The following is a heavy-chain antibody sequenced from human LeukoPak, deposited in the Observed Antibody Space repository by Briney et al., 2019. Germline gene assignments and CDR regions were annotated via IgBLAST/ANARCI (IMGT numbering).Heavy chain of an antibody. V-gene: IGHV4-39*07. D-gene: IGHD2-15*01. CDR2: IYYSGST. CDR1: GGSISSSSYY. Sequence: SETLSLTCTVSGGSISSSSYYWGWIRQPPGKGLEWIGSIYYSGSTYYNPSLKSRVTISVDTSKNQFSLKLSSVTAADTAVYYCAGGSATLFDYWGQGTLVTVSS. J-gene: IGHJ4*02. CDR3: AGGSATLFDY.